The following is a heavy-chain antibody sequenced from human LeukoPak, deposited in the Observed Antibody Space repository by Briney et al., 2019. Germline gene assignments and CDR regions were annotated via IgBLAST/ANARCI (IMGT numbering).Heavy chain of an antibody. V-gene: IGHV3-23*01. D-gene: IGHD4-23*01. CDR1: GFTFNNYV. CDR3: AKDQDYGGFARAFDI. Sequence: GGSLRLSCVASGFTFNNYVMSWVRQAPGKGLEWVSVISGGGGSTYYADSVKGRFTISRDNAKNTLYLETNSLRAEDTALYYCAKDQDYGGFARAFDIWGQGTMVTVSS. CDR2: ISGGGGST. J-gene: IGHJ3*02.